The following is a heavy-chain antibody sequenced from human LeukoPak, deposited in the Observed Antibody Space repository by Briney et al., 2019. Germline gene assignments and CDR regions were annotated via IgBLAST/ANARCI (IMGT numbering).Heavy chain of an antibody. CDR1: GGTFSSYA. V-gene: IGHV1-69*01. D-gene: IGHD2-2*01. CDR2: IIPIFGTA. CDR3: AGNIVVVPAAIAASGYYYYHMDV. J-gene: IGHJ6*03. Sequence: GSSVKVSCKASGGTFSSYAISWVRQAPGQGLEWMGGIIPIFGTANYAQKFQGRVTITADESTSTAYMELSSLRSEDTAVYYCAGNIVVVPAAIAASGYYYYHMDVWGKGTTVTVSS.